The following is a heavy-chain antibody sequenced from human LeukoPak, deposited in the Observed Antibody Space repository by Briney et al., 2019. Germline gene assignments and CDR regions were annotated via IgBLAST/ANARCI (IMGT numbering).Heavy chain of an antibody. J-gene: IGHJ4*02. CDR2: ISGSGGST. CDR3: AKDRGHYDYVWGSYPYFDY. D-gene: IGHD3-16*02. Sequence: GGSLRLSCAASGFTFSSYAMSWVRQAPGKGLEWVSAISGSGGSTYYADSVKGRFTISRDNSKNTLYLQMNSLRAEDTAVYYCAKDRGHYDYVWGSYPYFDYGGQGTLVTVSS. CDR1: GFTFSSYA. V-gene: IGHV3-23*01.